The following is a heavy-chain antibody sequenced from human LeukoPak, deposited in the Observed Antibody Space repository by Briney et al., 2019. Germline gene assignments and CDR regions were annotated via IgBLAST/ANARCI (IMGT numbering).Heavy chain of an antibody. Sequence: PGGSLRLSCVASGFTFTSYWMSWVRQAPGKGLEWVSYISSSGSTIYYADSVKGRFTISRDNAKNSLYLQMNSLRAEDTAVYYCARASAPYYYDSSVLDAFDIWGQGTMVTVSS. CDR3: ARASAPYYYDSSVLDAFDI. CDR2: ISSSGSTI. J-gene: IGHJ3*02. D-gene: IGHD3-22*01. V-gene: IGHV3-48*04. CDR1: GFTFTSYW.